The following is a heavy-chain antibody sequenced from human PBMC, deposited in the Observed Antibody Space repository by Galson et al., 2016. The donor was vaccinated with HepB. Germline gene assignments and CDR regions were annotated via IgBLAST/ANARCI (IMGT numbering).Heavy chain of an antibody. Sequence: SLRLSCAASGFTFSSYAMHWVRQAPGKGLEWVAVIWYDGSNKYYADSVKGRFTISRDNSKNTLFLQMNSLSAEDTAVYYCARDGYSSAKSYYYSMDVWGQGTTVTVSS. J-gene: IGHJ6*02. V-gene: IGHV3-33*01. CDR1: GFTFSSYA. D-gene: IGHD6-19*01. CDR2: IWYDGSNK. CDR3: ARDGYSSAKSYYYSMDV.